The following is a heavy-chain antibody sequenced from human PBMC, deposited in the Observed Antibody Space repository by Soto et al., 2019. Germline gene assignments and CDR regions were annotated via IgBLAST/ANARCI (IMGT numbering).Heavy chain of an antibody. CDR1: GFTFSSYW. D-gene: IGHD2-2*01. V-gene: IGHV3-74*01. Sequence: GSLRLSCAASGFTFSSYWMHWVRQAPGKGLVWVSRINTDGSTPAYADSVKGRFTISRDNAKNTLSLQMNILRAEDTAVYYCARSLSASPDYWGQGTLVTVSS. CDR3: ARSLSASPDY. J-gene: IGHJ4*02. CDR2: INTDGSTP.